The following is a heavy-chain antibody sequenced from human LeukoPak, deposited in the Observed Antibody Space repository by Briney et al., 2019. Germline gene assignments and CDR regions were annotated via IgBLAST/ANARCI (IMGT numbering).Heavy chain of an antibody. CDR3: ARVYLGGGAQSDY. CDR2: IYSSGST. Sequence: KPSETLSLTCTVSGVSLSNYYWSWIRQPPGKRLEWIGSIYSSGSTNYNPSLKSRVTMSIDTSKNQFSLRLNSVTAADTAIYYCARVYLGGGAQSDYWGQGALVTVSS. D-gene: IGHD2-21*01. V-gene: IGHV4-59*01. J-gene: IGHJ4*02. CDR1: GVSLSNYY.